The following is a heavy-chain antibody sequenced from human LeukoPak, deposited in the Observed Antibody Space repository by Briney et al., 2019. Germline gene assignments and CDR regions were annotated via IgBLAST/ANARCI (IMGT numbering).Heavy chain of an antibody. Sequence: GGSLRLSCAASGFTFSNYWMSWVRQAPGKGLEWVSTISGNGDTTFYPDSVKGRFTLSRDNSKNTHYLQMNSLRLEDTALYYCAKGGHFSFFDVWGRGTLVTVSS. CDR2: ISGNGDTT. CDR3: AKGGHFSFFDV. V-gene: IGHV3-23*01. J-gene: IGHJ2*01. CDR1: GFTFSNYW.